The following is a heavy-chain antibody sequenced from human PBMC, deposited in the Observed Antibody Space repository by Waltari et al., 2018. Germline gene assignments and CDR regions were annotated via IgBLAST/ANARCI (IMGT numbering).Heavy chain of an antibody. CDR1: GFTFSSYG. CDR2: IWYDGSNK. CDR3: AKAPGLYSLIDY. V-gene: IGHV3-30*18. D-gene: IGHD2-21*01. Sequence: QVQLVESGGGVVQPGRSLRLSCAASGFTFSSYGMPWVRQAPGKGLEWVAVIWYDGSNKYYADSVKGRFTISRDNSKNTLYLQMNSLRAEDTAMYYCAKAPGLYSLIDYWGQGTLVTVSS. J-gene: IGHJ4*02.